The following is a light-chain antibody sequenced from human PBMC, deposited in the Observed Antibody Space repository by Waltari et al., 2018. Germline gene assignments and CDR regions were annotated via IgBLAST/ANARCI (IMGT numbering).Light chain of an antibody. J-gene: IGKJ2*01. CDR3: QQYYSTLPYT. V-gene: IGKV4-1*01. CDR2: WAS. Sequence: DIVMTQSPDSLAVSLGERATINCKSSQSVLYSSNNKNYLAWYQQKPGQPPKLLIYWASTRESGFPDRFSGSGSGTDFTLTINSLQAEDVAVYYCQQYYSTLPYTFGQGTKLEIK. CDR1: QSVLYSSNNKNY.